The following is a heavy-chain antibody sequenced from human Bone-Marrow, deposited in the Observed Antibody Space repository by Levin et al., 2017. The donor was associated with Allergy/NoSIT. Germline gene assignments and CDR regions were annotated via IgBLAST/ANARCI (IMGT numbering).Heavy chain of an antibody. Sequence: GGSLRLSSAASGFTFSSYAMHWVRQAPGEGLEWVAGISYDGNNKYYADSVKGRFTISRDNSEGTLFLQMDSLRSEDTALYYCARDLKANWVDHLDNWGQGTLVTVSS. V-gene: IGHV3-30-3*01. CDR3: ARDLKANWVDHLDN. D-gene: IGHD7-27*01. CDR2: ISYDGNNK. J-gene: IGHJ4*02. CDR1: GFTFSSYA.